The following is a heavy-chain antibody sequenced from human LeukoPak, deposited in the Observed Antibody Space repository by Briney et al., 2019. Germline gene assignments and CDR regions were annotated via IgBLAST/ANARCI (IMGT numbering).Heavy chain of an antibody. V-gene: IGHV4-39*07. CDR2: IYYSGST. D-gene: IGHD6-13*01. J-gene: IGHJ4*02. CDR1: GFTFSSYW. Sequence: GSLRLSCAASGFTFSSYWMSWIRQPPGKGLEWIGSIYYSGSTYYNPSLKSRVTISVDTSKNQFSLKLSSVTAADTAVYYCAREKAAAGTVGYWGQGTLVTVSS. CDR3: AREKAAAGTVGY.